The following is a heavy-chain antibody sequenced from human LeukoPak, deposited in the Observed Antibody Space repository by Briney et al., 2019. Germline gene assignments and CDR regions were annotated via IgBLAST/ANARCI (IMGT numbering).Heavy chain of an antibody. CDR3: TRHQTNFYGSGAPFDP. CDR2: LYHSGNS. Sequence: PSETLSLTCSVSGGSITTTYYWSWIRQPPGGGLEWIASLYHSGNSNYNPSLKSRVTMSVDTSKNQFSLQLTSMTAAGTAIYYCTRHQTNFYGSGAPFDPWGQGTLVTVSS. V-gene: IGHV4-39*01. CDR1: GGSITTTYY. J-gene: IGHJ5*02. D-gene: IGHD3-10*01.